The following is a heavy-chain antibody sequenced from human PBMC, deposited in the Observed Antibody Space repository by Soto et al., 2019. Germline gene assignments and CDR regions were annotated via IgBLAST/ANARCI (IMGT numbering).Heavy chain of an antibody. V-gene: IGHV3-23*04. CDR1: GFTFSSSP. J-gene: IGHJ4*02. D-gene: IGHD3-3*01. Sequence: EVQLVQSGGGLVQPGGSLRLSCAASGFTFSSSPMSWVRQIPGKGLEWISAIGNDGGSMYYADSVKGRFTISRDNSKNTSTLRMKNLRAEDTAIYYCVRDQYTMSDFWSAFSRDWGQGALVIVSA. CDR3: VRDQYTMSDFWSAFSRD. CDR2: IGNDGGSM.